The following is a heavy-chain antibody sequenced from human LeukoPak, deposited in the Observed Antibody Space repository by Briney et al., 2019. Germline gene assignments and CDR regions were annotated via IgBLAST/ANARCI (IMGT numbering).Heavy chain of an antibody. CDR2: INHSGST. J-gene: IGHJ4*02. V-gene: IGHV4-39*07. Sequence: SETLSLTCTVSGGSVSSGSYYWSWIRQPPGKGLEWIGEINHSGSTNYNPSLKSRVTISVDTSKNQFSLKLSSVTAADTAVYYCARGAPPVNWGQGTLVTVSS. CDR1: GGSVSSGSYY. CDR3: ARGAPPVN.